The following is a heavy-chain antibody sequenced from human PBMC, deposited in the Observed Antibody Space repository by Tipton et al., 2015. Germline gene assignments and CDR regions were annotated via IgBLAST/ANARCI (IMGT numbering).Heavy chain of an antibody. CDR2: IFYSGSA. V-gene: IGHV4-59*01. CDR1: GGSISNYY. CDR3: ARARGRHGGLFDS. D-gene: IGHD4-23*01. J-gene: IGHJ4*02. Sequence: TLSLTCTVSGGSISNYYWSWIRQPPGKGLEWIGYIFYSGSATYNPSLKSRVTISVDTSKNQFSLKMSSVTASDTAVYYCARARGRHGGLFDSWGQGILVTVSS.